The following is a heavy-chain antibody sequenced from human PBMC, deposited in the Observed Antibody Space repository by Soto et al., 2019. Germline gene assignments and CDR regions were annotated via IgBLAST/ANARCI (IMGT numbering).Heavy chain of an antibody. CDR1: GGTFSSYT. CDR3: AIDCGGSCYSSFDY. J-gene: IGHJ4*02. CDR2: IIPILGIA. Sequence: QVQLVQSGAEVKKPGSSVKVSCKASGGTFSSYTISWVRQAPGQGLEWMGRIIPILGIANYAQKFQGRLTITTDKSTSTSYMELSSLRSEDTAVYYCAIDCGGSCYSSFDYCGKGTLVTVSS. D-gene: IGHD2-15*01. V-gene: IGHV1-69*08.